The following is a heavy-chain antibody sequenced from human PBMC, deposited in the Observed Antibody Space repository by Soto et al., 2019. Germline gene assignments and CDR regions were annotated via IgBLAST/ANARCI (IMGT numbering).Heavy chain of an antibody. CDR3: ARMGGYVSVGYYFLWDS. CDR2: INHSGST. J-gene: IGHJ4*02. V-gene: IGHV4-39*01. Sequence: QLQLQESGPGLVKPSETLSLTCRVSDGSMNSDSSYWGWIRQPPGKELERIGVINHSGSTYHNLSLEGRVTMSVDASRNQYALKLTSMTAADSAVYYCARMGGYVSVGYYFLWDSWGQGTLVTVSS. CDR1: DGSMNSDSSY. D-gene: IGHD3-22*01.